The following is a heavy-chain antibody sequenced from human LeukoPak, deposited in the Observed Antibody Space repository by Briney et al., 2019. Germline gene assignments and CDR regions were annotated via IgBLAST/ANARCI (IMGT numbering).Heavy chain of an antibody. CDR1: GFTFDDYA. CDR3: AKDIRAVAGHFDY. D-gene: IGHD6-19*01. J-gene: IGHJ4*02. CDR2: ISWNSGSI. Sequence: GESLRLSCAASGFTFDDYAMHWVRQAPGKGLEWVSGISWNSGSIGYADSVKGRFTISRDNAKNSLYLQMNSLRAEDTALYYCAKDIRAVAGHFDYWGQGTLVTVSS. V-gene: IGHV3-9*01.